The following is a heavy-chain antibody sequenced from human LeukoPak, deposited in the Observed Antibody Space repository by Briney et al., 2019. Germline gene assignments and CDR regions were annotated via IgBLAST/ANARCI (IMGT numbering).Heavy chain of an antibody. D-gene: IGHD2-21*02. CDR2: ISASGGNT. V-gene: IGHV3-23*01. Sequence: PGGSLRLSCAASGFTFSNCAMTWLRQAPGKGLEWVSGISASGGNTYYADSAKGRFTISRDDSKKTLYLQMNSLRAEDTAVYYCAKGNGVTATFDAFDIWGQGTMVTVSS. J-gene: IGHJ3*02. CDR3: AKGNGVTATFDAFDI. CDR1: GFTFSNCA.